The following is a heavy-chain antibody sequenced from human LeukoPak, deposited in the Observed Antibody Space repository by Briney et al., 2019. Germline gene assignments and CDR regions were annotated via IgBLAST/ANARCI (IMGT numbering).Heavy chain of an antibody. Sequence: GGSLRLSCAASGFTFSSYGMHWVRQAPGKGLEWVAVISYDGSNKYYADSVKGRFTISRDNSKNTLYLQMNSLRAEDTAVYYCARDVTFGGVIAYYFDYWGQGTLVTVSS. CDR1: GFTFSSYG. CDR2: ISYDGSNK. D-gene: IGHD3-16*02. J-gene: IGHJ4*02. V-gene: IGHV3-30*03. CDR3: ARDVTFGGVIAYYFDY.